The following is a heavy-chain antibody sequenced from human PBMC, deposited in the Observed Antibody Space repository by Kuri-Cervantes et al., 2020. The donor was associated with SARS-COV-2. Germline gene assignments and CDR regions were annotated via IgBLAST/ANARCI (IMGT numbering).Heavy chain of an antibody. V-gene: IGHV3-53*01. CDR1: GFTVSSNY. D-gene: IGHD3-3*01. J-gene: IGHJ4*02. CDR2: ISGRGGNT. Sequence: GESLKISCAASGFTVSSNYMSWVRQAPGKGLEWVSAISGRGGNTYYADPVKGRFTISRDNSKNTLYLQMNSLRAEDTAVDYCARDFSSAGTDYWGQGTLVTVSS. CDR3: ARDFSSAGTDY.